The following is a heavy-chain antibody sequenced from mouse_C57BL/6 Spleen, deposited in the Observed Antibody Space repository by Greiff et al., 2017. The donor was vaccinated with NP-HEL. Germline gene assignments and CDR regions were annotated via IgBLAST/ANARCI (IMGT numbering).Heavy chain of an antibody. V-gene: IGHV14-4*01. D-gene: IGHD2-1*01. Sequence: VQLQQSGAELVRPGASVKLSCTASGFNIKDDYMHWVKQRPEQGLEWIGWIDPENGDTEYASKFQGKATITADTSSNTAYLQLRSLTSEDTAVYYCTTLYGNTWFAYWGQGTLVTVSA. CDR1: GFNIKDDY. CDR3: TTLYGNTWFAY. J-gene: IGHJ3*01. CDR2: IDPENGDT.